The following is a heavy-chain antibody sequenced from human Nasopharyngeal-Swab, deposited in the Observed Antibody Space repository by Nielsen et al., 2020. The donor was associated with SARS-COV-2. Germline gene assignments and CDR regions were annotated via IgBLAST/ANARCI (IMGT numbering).Heavy chain of an antibody. Sequence: GESLKISCSASGFNINSYVMNWVRQAPGKGLEWVSGIGGSGVNTNYADSVRGRFTISRDNSKNTVSLQMNSLRAEDTAVYYCAKDLRGPYFFWGQGTLVTVSS. D-gene: IGHD2/OR15-2a*01. CDR2: IGGSGVNT. CDR3: AKDLRGPYFF. CDR1: GFNINSYV. J-gene: IGHJ4*02. V-gene: IGHV3-23*01.